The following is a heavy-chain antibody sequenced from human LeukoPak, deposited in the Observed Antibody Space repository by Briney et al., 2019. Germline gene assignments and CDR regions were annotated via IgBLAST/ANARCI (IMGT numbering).Heavy chain of an antibody. CDR2: IRYDGSNE. Sequence: HPGGSLRLSCAASGFTFSSYGMHWVRQAPGKGLEWVAFIRYDGSNEYYADSVKGRFTISRDNSKNTLYLQMNSLRAEDTAVYYCAKDLKGSGTNFDYWGQGTLVTVSS. CDR1: GFTFSSYG. CDR3: AKDLKGSGTNFDY. J-gene: IGHJ4*02. V-gene: IGHV3-30*02. D-gene: IGHD2-8*01.